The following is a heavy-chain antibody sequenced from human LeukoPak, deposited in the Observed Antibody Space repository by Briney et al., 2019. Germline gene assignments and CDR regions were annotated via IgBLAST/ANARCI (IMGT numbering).Heavy chain of an antibody. CDR3: TREAAWGNWYFDL. Sequence: GRSLRLSCAATGFTFSRHGMHWVRQAPGKGLEWVAVIGDTGRARYYAESVKGRFTTSRDNSQNTLYLEMNSLRYEDTAFYYCTREAAWGNWYFDLWGRGTLVTVSS. J-gene: IGHJ2*01. D-gene: IGHD3-16*01. CDR1: GFTFSRHG. CDR2: IGDTGRAR. V-gene: IGHV3-30*03.